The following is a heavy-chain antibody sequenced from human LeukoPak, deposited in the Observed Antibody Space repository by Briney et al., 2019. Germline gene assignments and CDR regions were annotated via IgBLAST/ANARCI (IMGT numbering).Heavy chain of an antibody. Sequence: GGSLRLSCAASGFALSSYTMGWVRQAPGKGLEWVSAISSSGGSTYYADSVKGRFTISRDNSKNTLYVQMNSLRAEDTAVYYCAKKTSYCGGDCYPYYFDHWGQGTLVTVSS. CDR2: ISSSGGST. J-gene: IGHJ4*02. CDR3: AKKTSYCGGDCYPYYFDH. CDR1: GFALSSYT. D-gene: IGHD2-21*02. V-gene: IGHV3-23*01.